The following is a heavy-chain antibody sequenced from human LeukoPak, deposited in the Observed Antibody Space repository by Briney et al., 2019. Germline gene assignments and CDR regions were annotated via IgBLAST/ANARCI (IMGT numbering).Heavy chain of an antibody. CDR2: IYDSGST. Sequence: PSETLSLTCTVSGGSIRSSYYYWGWIRQPPGKGLEWIGSIYDSGSTYYNPSLKSRVTISVDTSKNQFSLKLNSVTAADTAVYYCARRGSGWYEGDYWGQGTLVTVSS. J-gene: IGHJ4*02. CDR1: GGSIRSSYYY. CDR3: ARRGSGWYEGDY. D-gene: IGHD6-19*01. V-gene: IGHV4-39*01.